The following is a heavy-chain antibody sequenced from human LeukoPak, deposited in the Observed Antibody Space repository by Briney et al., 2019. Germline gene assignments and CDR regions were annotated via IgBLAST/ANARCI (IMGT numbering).Heavy chain of an antibody. V-gene: IGHV4-4*07. Sequence: SETLSLTCTVSGGSISSYYWSWLRQPAGKGLEWIGRIYTSGNTNYNPSLESRVTMSLDTSKNQFSLKLSSVTAADTAVYYCARGVAGNGYYFDYWGQGTLVTVSS. CDR3: ARGVAGNGYYFDY. CDR2: IYTSGNT. D-gene: IGHD6-19*01. J-gene: IGHJ4*02. CDR1: GGSISSYY.